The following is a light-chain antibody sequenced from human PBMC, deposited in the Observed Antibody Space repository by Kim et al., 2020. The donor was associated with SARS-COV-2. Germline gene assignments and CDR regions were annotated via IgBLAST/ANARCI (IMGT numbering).Light chain of an antibody. CDR2: EAS. CDR1: QGISNY. CDR3: QQYNNYPFT. V-gene: IGKV1-16*02. Sequence: ASVGDRVTIPCRASQGISNYLAWIQQKPGEAPKSLIYEASKLQSGLPSKFSGSGSGTDFTLTISSLQPEDFATYYCQQYNNYPFTFGGGTKVDIK. J-gene: IGKJ4*01.